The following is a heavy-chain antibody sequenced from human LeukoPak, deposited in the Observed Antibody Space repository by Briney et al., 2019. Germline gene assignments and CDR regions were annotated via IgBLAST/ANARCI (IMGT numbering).Heavy chain of an antibody. CDR2: INPNSGGT. Sequence: ASVKVSCKASGYTFTGYYMHWVRQAPGQGLEWMGWINPNSGGTNYAQKFQGRVTMTRDTSISTAYKELSRLRSDDTAVYYCARALNYYYSYYMAVWGKGPRSPSP. CDR3: ARALNYYYSYYMAV. V-gene: IGHV1-2*02. CDR1: GYTFTGYY. J-gene: IGHJ6*03.